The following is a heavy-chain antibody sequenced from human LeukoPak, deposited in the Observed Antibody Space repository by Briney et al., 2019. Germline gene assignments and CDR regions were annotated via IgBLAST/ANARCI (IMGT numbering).Heavy chain of an antibody. CDR2: MNPKTGNT. Sequence: ASVKVSCKASGYTFSSYDINWVRQAAGQGLEWMGWMNPKTGNTGFSQKFQGRVTITTDASTSTAYMELRSLRSDDTAVYYCARVTLRKGWFDPWGQGTLVTVSS. J-gene: IGHJ5*02. D-gene: IGHD1-14*01. V-gene: IGHV1-8*03. CDR3: ARVTLRKGWFDP. CDR1: GYTFSSYD.